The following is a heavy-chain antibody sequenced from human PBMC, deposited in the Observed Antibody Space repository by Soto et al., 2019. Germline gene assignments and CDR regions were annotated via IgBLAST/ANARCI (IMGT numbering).Heavy chain of an antibody. CDR1: GFTFGNYG. D-gene: IGHD2-21*02. CDR2: ISGGGGST. J-gene: IGHJ3*01. Sequence: DVQLLESGGGLVQPGGSLRLSCAASGFTFGNYGINWVRQAPGKGLEWVSGISGGGGSTYYADSVKGRFTVSRDPSKNSVFLEMNTLRAEDTAVYYCAKGFIVVVTFLRPDDAFDVWGQGTLVTVSS. CDR3: AKGFIVVVTFLRPDDAFDV. V-gene: IGHV3-23*01.